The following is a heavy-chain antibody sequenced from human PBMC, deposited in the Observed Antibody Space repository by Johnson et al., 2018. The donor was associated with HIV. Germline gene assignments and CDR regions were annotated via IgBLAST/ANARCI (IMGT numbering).Heavy chain of an antibody. J-gene: IGHJ3*02. CDR2: MWYDGSNQ. CDR1: GFTFSTYG. V-gene: IGHV3-33*06. CDR3: AKDQWSSSWTNDAFDI. D-gene: IGHD6-13*01. Sequence: VQLVESGGGVVQPGRSLRLSCAASGFTFSTYGMHWVRQAPGKGLEWVAAMWYDGSNQYYAASVKGRFTISRDNSKNTLYLQMNSLGVEETAVYYCAKDQWSSSWTNDAFDIWGQGTKVSVSS.